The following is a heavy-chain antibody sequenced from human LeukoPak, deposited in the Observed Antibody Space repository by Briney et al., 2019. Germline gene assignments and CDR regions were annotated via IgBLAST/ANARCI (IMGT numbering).Heavy chain of an antibody. Sequence: VASVKVSCKASGYTFSSSYIHWVRQATGQGLEWMGWMNPNSGNTGYAQKFQGRVTMTRNTSISTAYMELSSLRSEDTAVYYCARVRYYGSGSYYNCWFDYWGQGTLVTVSS. CDR2: MNPNSGNT. V-gene: IGHV1-8*02. J-gene: IGHJ4*02. CDR1: GYTFSSSY. CDR3: ARVRYYGSGSYYNCWFDY. D-gene: IGHD3-10*01.